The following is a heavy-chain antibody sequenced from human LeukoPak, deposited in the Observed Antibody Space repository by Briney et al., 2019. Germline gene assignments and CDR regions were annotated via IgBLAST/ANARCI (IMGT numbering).Heavy chain of an antibody. Sequence: GGSLRLSCAASGFTLSSYSMNWVRQAPGKGLEWVSSISSSSSYIYYADSVKGRFTISRDNAKNSLYLQMNSLRAEDTAVYYCARDWDIVEVFDYWGQGTLVTVSS. J-gene: IGHJ4*02. D-gene: IGHD2-2*01. CDR1: GFTLSSYS. CDR2: ISSSSSYI. CDR3: ARDWDIVEVFDY. V-gene: IGHV3-21*01.